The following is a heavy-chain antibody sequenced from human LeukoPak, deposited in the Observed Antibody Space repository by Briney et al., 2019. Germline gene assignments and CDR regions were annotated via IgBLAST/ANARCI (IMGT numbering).Heavy chain of an antibody. V-gene: IGHV4-59*12. CDR1: GGSISSYY. J-gene: IGHJ6*02. Sequence: SETLSLTCTVSGGSISSYYWSWIRQPPGKGLEWIGSIYYSGSTYYNPSLKSRVTISVDTSKNQFSLKLSSVTAADTAVYYCARKVGPPTYGMDVWGQGTTVTVSS. CDR3: ARKVGPPTYGMDV. CDR2: IYYSGST. D-gene: IGHD1-1*01.